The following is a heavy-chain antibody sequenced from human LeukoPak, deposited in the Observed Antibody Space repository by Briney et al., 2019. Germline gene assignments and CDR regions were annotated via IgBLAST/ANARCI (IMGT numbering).Heavy chain of an antibody. CDR3: TRLDYGGNYTPLDY. Sequence: GGSLRLSCAASGFTFSGSAMHWVRQASGKGLEWVGRIRSKANSYATAYAASVKGRFTISRDDSKNTAYLQMNSLKTEDTSVYYCTRLDYGGNYTPLDYWGQGTLVTVSS. V-gene: IGHV3-73*01. D-gene: IGHD4/OR15-4a*01. J-gene: IGHJ4*02. CDR2: IRSKANSYAT. CDR1: GFTFSGSA.